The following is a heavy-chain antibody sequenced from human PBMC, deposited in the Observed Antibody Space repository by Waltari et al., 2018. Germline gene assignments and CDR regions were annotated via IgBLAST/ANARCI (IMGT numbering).Heavy chain of an antibody. J-gene: IGHJ5*02. CDR2: IKPNSGET. V-gene: IGHV1-2*06. CDR1: GYTLTSYY. CDR3: ARESAFSTSWYPGFDP. Sequence: QVQLVQSGAEVKKPGASVKVSCKASGYTLTSYYMHWVRQAPGQGLEWMGRIKPNSGETNYARKFKDRVTMTRDTSVNTAYMGVGRLTSDDTAVYFCARESAFSTSWYPGFDPWGQGTLVTVAS. D-gene: IGHD2-2*01.